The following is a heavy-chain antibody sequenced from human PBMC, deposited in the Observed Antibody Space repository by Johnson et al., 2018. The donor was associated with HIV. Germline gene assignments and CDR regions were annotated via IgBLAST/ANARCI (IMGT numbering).Heavy chain of an antibody. V-gene: IGHV3-74*02. J-gene: IGHJ3*01. CDR3: ARPYDAYVYGAFDV. CDR1: GFTFSTYW. D-gene: IGHD5/OR15-5a*01. CDR2: ISSDGSST. Sequence: VQLVESGGGLVQPGGSLRLSCAASGFTFSTYWMHWVRQTPGKGLVWVSRISSDGSSTTYAVSVRGRFTISRDNTNNSLILQMNSLRVEDTAVYYCARPYDAYVYGAFDVWGPGTMVIVSS.